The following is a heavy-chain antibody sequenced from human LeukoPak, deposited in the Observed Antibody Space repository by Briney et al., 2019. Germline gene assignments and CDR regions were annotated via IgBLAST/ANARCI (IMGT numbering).Heavy chain of an antibody. Sequence: ASVKVSCKASGGTFSSYAISWVRQAPGQGLEWMGGIIPIFGTANYAQKFQGRVTITADESTSTAYMELSSLRSEDTAVYYCARANPRTTAFDIWGQGTMVTVSS. CDR2: IIPIFGTA. V-gene: IGHV1-69*13. D-gene: IGHD4-11*01. CDR1: GGTFSSYA. J-gene: IGHJ3*02. CDR3: ARANPRTTAFDI.